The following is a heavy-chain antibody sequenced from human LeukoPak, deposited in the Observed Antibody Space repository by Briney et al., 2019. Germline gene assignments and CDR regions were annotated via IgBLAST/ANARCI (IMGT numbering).Heavy chain of an antibody. CDR3: ARAAARDYDFWSGYYVHY. J-gene: IGHJ4*02. Sequence: ASVKVSCKASGYTFTSYGISWVRQAPGQGLEWMGWISAYNGNTNYAQKLQGRVNMTTDPSTSTAYMELRSLRSDDTAVYYCARAAARDYDFWSGYYVHYWGQGTLVTVSS. CDR1: GYTFTSYG. D-gene: IGHD3-3*01. CDR2: ISAYNGNT. V-gene: IGHV1-18*01.